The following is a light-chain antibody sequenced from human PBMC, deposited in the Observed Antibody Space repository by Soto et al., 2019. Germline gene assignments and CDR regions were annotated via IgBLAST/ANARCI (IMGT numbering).Light chain of an antibody. CDR3: QQYNNWRLT. Sequence: IVMTQSPATLSVSPGERVTLSCRASQSLSSNLAWYQQKPGQAPRLLIYGASTRATDIPARFSGSGSGTEFTLTISSLQSEDFAVYFCQQYNNWRLTFGQGTRLEIK. CDR1: QSLSSN. V-gene: IGKV3-15*01. J-gene: IGKJ5*01. CDR2: GAS.